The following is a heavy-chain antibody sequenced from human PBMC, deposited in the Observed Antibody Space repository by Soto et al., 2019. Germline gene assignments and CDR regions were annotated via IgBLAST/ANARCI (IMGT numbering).Heavy chain of an antibody. CDR1: GFTFSGSA. CDR2: IRSKANSYAT. J-gene: IGHJ6*02. CDR3: TRLRGTGYYYYYGMDV. V-gene: IGHV3-73*01. D-gene: IGHD1-7*01. Sequence: EVQLVESGGGLVQPGGSLKLSCAASGFTFSGSAMHWVRQASGKGLEWVGRIRSKANSYATAYAASVKGRFTISRDDSKNTAYLQMNSLKTEDTAVYYCTRLRGTGYYYYYGMDVWGQGTTVTVSS.